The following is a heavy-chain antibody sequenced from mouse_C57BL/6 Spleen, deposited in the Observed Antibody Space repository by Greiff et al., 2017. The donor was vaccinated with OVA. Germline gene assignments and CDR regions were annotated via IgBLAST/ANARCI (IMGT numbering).Heavy chain of an antibody. CDR2: IWTGGGT. CDR3: ARIYYDYDAYFDY. D-gene: IGHD2-4*01. Sequence: VHLVESGPGLVAPSQSLSITCTVSGFSLTSYAISWVRQPPGKGLEWLGVIWTGGGTNYNSALKSRLSISKDNSKSQVFLKMNSLQTDDTARYYCARIYYDYDAYFDYWGQGTTLTVSS. J-gene: IGHJ2*01. V-gene: IGHV2-9-1*01. CDR1: GFSLTSYA.